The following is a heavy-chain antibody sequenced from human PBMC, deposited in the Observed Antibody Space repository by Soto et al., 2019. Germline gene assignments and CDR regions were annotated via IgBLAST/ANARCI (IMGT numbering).Heavy chain of an antibody. V-gene: IGHV4-38-2*01. CDR1: GYSISLGYY. CDR3: GRVKLAGRGGLDY. D-gene: IGHD2-15*01. J-gene: IGHJ4*02. CDR2: IYHSGNT. Sequence: SETLSLTCAVSGYSISLGYYWGWIRQPPGKGLEWIGSIYHSGNTYYNPSLKSRVSISLDTSKNHFSLELTSVTAADTAVYYCGRVKLAGRGGLDYWGLGSLVTVSS.